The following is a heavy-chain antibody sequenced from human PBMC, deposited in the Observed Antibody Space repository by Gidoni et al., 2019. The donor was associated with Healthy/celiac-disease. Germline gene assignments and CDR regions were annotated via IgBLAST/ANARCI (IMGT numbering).Heavy chain of an antibody. CDR2: IYYSGST. CDR1: GGSISSYY. D-gene: IGHD2-15*01. CDR3: ARTRWYAFDI. V-gene: IGHV4-59*01. Sequence: QVQLPESGPGLVKPSETLSLTCTVSGGSISSYYWSWIRQPPGKGLEWIGYIYYSGSTNYNPSLKSRVTISVDTSKNQFSLKLSSVTAADTAVYYCARTRWYAFDIWGQGTMVTVSS. J-gene: IGHJ3*02.